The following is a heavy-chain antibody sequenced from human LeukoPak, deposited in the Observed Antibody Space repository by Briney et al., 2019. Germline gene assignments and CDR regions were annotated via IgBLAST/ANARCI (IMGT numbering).Heavy chain of an antibody. J-gene: IGHJ4*02. D-gene: IGHD2-15*01. CDR1: GYTFTGYY. CDR2: INPNSGGT. Sequence: ASVKVSCKASGYTFTGYYMHWVRQAPGQGLEWMGRINPNSGGTNYAQKFQGRVTMTRDTSISTAYMELSRLRSDDTAAYYCARDWAGRYCSGGSCYPLSDYWGQGTLVTVSS. V-gene: IGHV1-2*06. CDR3: ARDWAGRYCSGGSCYPLSDY.